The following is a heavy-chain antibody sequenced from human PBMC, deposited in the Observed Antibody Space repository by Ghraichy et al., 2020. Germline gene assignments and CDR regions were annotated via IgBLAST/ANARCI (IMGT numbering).Heavy chain of an antibody. CDR3: ARSPPTIFGVAGATRAFDI. CDR2: INPNSGGT. CDR1: GYTFTGYY. J-gene: IGHJ3*02. D-gene: IGHD3-3*01. Sequence: ASVKVSCKASGYTFTGYYMHWVRQAPGQGLEWMGWINPNSGGTNYAQKFQGWVTMTRDTSISTAYMELSRLRSDDTAVYYCARSPPTIFGVAGATRAFDIWGQGTMVTVSS. V-gene: IGHV1-2*04.